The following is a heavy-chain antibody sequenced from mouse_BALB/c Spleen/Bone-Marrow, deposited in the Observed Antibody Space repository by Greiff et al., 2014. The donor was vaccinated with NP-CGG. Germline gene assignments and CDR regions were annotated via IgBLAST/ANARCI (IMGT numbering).Heavy chain of an antibody. CDR3: ARYYDSSYDY. CDR1: GFTFSSYA. CDR2: ISSGGNYT. Sequence: EVKLVESGGGLVKPGGSLKLSCAASGFTFSSYAMSWVRQTPEKRLEWVATISSGGNYTYYPDSVKGRFTISRDNAKNTLYLQMSSLRSEDTAMYYCARYYDSSYDYWGQGTTLTVSS. J-gene: IGHJ2*01. V-gene: IGHV5-9-3*01. D-gene: IGHD1-1*01.